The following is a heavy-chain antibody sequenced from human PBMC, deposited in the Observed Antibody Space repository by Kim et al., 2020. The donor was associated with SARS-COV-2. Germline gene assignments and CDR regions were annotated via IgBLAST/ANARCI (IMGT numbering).Heavy chain of an antibody. CDR3: AKCRGRWIHPGMDV. Sequence: YADSVKGRVTLSRDNSKNTQYLQMNSLRAEDTAVYYCAKCRGRWIHPGMDVWGQGTTVTVSS. V-gene: IGHV3-23*05. D-gene: IGHD5-18*01. J-gene: IGHJ6*02.